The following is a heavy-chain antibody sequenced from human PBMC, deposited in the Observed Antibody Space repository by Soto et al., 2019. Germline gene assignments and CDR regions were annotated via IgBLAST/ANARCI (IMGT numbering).Heavy chain of an antibody. J-gene: IGHJ6*02. V-gene: IGHV2-5*02. CDR2: IFWDNGK. CDR1: GFSINNSGLS. Sequence: SGPTLLNPTQTLTLTYAFYGFSINNSGLSLTWFRQPPGKALEWLALIFWDNGKRYNPSLKSRLTITKDTSKSQVVLTMSNVDPVDTATYYCGHIDFGFYGMDVWGQGT. CDR3: GHIDFGFYGMDV. D-gene: IGHD3-10*01.